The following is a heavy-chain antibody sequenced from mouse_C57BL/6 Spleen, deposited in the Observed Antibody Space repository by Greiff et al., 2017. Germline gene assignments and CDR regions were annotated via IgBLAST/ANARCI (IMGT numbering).Heavy chain of an antibody. CDR2: IHPNSGST. D-gene: IGHD4-1*01. V-gene: IGHV1-64*01. Sequence: QVQLQQPGAELVKPGASVKLSCKASGYTFTSYWMHWVKQRPGQGLEWIGMIHPNSGSTNYNEKFKSKATLTVDKSSSTAYMQLSSLTSEDSAVYYFARSGGGPPFAYWGQGTLVTVSA. CDR1: GYTFTSYW. J-gene: IGHJ3*01. CDR3: ARSGGGPPFAY.